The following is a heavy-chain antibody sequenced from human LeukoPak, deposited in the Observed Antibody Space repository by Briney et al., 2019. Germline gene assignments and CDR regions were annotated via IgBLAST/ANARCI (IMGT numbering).Heavy chain of an antibody. CDR3: AQPSCSSTSCYTFYFDY. Sequence: PGGSLRLSCAASGFTFSDYYMSWIRQAPGKGLEWVSAISGSGGSTYYADSVKGRFTISRDNSKNTLYLQMNSLRAEDTAVYYCAQPSCSSTSCYTFYFDYWGQGTLVTVSS. CDR2: ISGSGGST. V-gene: IGHV3-23*01. J-gene: IGHJ4*02. CDR1: GFTFSDYY. D-gene: IGHD2-2*02.